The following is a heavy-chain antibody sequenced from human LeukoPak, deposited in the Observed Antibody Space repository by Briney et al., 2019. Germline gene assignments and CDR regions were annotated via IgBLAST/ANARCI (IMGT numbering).Heavy chain of an antibody. V-gene: IGHV3-7*01. CDR3: ARDGYTVFAY. D-gene: IGHD5-24*01. CDR2: IKQGGSEE. J-gene: IGHJ4*02. Sequence: WVANIKQGGSEEYYVESVKGRFTISRDNAKNPLYLPMNSLRAEDTAVYYCARDGYTVFAYWGQGTLATVYS.